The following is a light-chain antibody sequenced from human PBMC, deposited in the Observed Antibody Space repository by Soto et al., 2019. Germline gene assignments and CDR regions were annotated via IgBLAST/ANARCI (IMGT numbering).Light chain of an antibody. CDR3: QQYNNRT. Sequence: EIVMTQSPATLSVSPGERATLSCRASQSVSSNLAWYQQKPGQAPRLLIYGASTRATGIPARFSGSGSGTEFTLTISSLQSEDFAVYYCQQYNNRTFGKGTMV. CDR1: QSVSSN. V-gene: IGKV3-15*01. J-gene: IGKJ1*01. CDR2: GAS.